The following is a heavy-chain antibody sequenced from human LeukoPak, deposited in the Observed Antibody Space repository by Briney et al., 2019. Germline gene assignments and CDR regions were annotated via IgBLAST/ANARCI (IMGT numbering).Heavy chain of an antibody. V-gene: IGHV4-30-4*02. CDR1: GGSISSGDYY. Sequence: SETLSLTCTVSGGSISSGDYYWSWIRQPPGKGLEWIGYIYYSGSTYYNPSLKSRVTISVDTSKNQFSLKLSSVTAADTAVYYCARGGIAAAGTPSIWYFDLWGRGTLVTVSS. J-gene: IGHJ2*01. CDR2: IYYSGST. D-gene: IGHD6-13*01. CDR3: ARGGIAAAGTPSIWYFDL.